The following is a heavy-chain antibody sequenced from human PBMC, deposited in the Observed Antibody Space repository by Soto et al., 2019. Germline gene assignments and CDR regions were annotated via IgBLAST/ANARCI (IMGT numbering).Heavy chain of an antibody. CDR2: IIPIFGTA. V-gene: IGHV1-69*01. Sequence: QVQLVQSGAEVKKPGSSVKVSCKASGGTFSSYAISWVRQAPGQGLEWMGGIIPIFGTANYAQKFQGRVTITADESTSTAYMELSSLRSEDTAVYYCARXXXXXXXRNYYYYYGMDVWGQGTTVTVSS. J-gene: IGHJ6*02. CDR1: GGTFSSYA. CDR3: ARXXXXXXXRNYYYYYGMDV.